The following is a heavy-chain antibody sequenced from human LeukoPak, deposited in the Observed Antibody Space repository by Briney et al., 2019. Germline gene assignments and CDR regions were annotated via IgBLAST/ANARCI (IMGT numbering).Heavy chain of an antibody. J-gene: IGHJ6*02. Sequence: ASVKVSCKASGGTFISYAISWVRQAPGQGLEWMGGIIPIFGTANYAQKFQGRVTITADESTSTAYMELSSLRSEDTAVYYCARSDDFRSPYGMDVWGQGTTVTVSS. V-gene: IGHV1-69*13. D-gene: IGHD3-3*01. CDR1: GGTFISYA. CDR2: IIPIFGTA. CDR3: ARSDDFRSPYGMDV.